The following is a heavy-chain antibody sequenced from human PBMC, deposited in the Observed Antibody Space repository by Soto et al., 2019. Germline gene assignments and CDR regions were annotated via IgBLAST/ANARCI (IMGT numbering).Heavy chain of an antibody. CDR1: VFTFSTYG. V-gene: IGHV3-33*01. CDR3: ARWIRTLNCQY. D-gene: IGHD1-1*01. CDR2: IDNDGSNK. Sequence: QVQLMESGGGVVQPGTSLRLSCAASVFTFSTYGMHLVRQAPGKGLDWVASIDNDGSNKHDADTVKGRFTVSRDNSKKTLFRQGDRWRVGDTAVYFCARWIRTLNCQYWGQGPVVLVSS. J-gene: IGHJ4*02.